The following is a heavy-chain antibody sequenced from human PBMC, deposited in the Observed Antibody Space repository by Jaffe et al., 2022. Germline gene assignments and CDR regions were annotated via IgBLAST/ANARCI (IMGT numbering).Heavy chain of an antibody. CDR1: GFSFSSSGVG. Sequence: QITLKESGPTLVNPTQTLTLTCSFSGFSFSSSGVGVGWIRQPPGKALEWLAVIYWNDEKRYSPSLKRSLSITKDTSKDQVVLTMTDMDPVDTATYYCAHRLGGSTTGGAYNVWGQGSMVTVSS. D-gene: IGHD1-26*01. V-gene: IGHV2-5*01. J-gene: IGHJ3*01. CDR3: AHRLGGSTTGGAYNV. CDR2: IYWNDEK.